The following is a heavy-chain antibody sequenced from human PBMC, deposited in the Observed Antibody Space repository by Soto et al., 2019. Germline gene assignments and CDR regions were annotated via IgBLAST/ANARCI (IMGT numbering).Heavy chain of an antibody. V-gene: IGHV3-30*18. CDR1: GFTFSSYG. CDR2: MSYDGSNK. Sequence: TGGSLRLSCAASGFTFSSYGMHWVRQAPGKGLEWVAVMSYDGSNKYYADSVKGRFTISRDNSKNTLYLQMNSLRAEDTAVYYCAKHQRFYGGNSVSRSYGMDVWGQGTTVTVSS. D-gene: IGHD4-17*01. CDR3: AKHQRFYGGNSVSRSYGMDV. J-gene: IGHJ6*02.